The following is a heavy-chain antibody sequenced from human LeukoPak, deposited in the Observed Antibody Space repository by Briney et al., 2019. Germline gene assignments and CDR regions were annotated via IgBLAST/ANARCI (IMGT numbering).Heavy chain of an antibody. CDR2: MSGSGGST. CDR3: AKAALRGPGSYYINYGMDV. D-gene: IGHD3-10*01. J-gene: IGHJ6*02. CDR1: GFTVSSNY. Sequence: PGGSLRLSCAASGFTVSSNYMSWVRQAPGKGLEWVSAMSGSGGSTYYGDSVKGRFTISRDNSKNTLYLQMNSLRADDTAVYYCAKAALRGPGSYYINYGMDVWGQGTTVTVSS. V-gene: IGHV3-23*01.